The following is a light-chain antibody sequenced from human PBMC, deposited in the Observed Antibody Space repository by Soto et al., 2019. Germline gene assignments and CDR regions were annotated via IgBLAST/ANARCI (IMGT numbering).Light chain of an antibody. J-gene: IGLJ3*02. CDR1: SSNIGAGYD. V-gene: IGLV1-40*01. CDR3: QSYDSSLSDL. Sequence: QSVLTQPPSVSEAPGQRVTISCTGSSSNIGAGYDVHWYQQLPGTAPKLLIYGNSNRPSGVPDRFSGSKSSTSASLAITGLQAEDEADYYCQSYDSSLSDLFGGGTKLTVL. CDR2: GNS.